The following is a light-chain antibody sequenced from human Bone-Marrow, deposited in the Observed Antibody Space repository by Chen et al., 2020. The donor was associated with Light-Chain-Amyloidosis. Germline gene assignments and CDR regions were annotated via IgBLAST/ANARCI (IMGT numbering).Light chain of an antibody. CDR3: MIWSSQTWV. Sequence: QPVLTLPPSPSPSPGHSPRLPRTFPGHSHVETHNIYWYHQQPGSPPKYLLYYYSDSSQDQVSGVPSRFSGSKDISANTGILLISGLQSDDEADYYCMIWSSQTWVFGGGTKLTVL. CDR2: YYSDSSQ. V-gene: IGLV5-37*01. J-gene: IGLJ3*02. CDR1: GHSHVETHN.